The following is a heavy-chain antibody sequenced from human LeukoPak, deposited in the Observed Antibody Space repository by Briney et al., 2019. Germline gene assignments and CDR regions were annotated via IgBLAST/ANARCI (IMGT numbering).Heavy chain of an antibody. CDR3: ATPSYITMVRGVISLDY. V-gene: IGHV1-24*01. CDR2: LDPEDGET. D-gene: IGHD3-10*01. J-gene: IGHJ4*02. CDR1: GYTLTELS. Sequence: WASVKVSCKVSGYTLTELSMHWVRQAPGKGLEWMGGLDPEDGETIYAQKFQGRVTMTEDTSTDTAYMELSSLRSEDTAVYYCATPSYITMVRGVISLDYWGQGTLVTVSS.